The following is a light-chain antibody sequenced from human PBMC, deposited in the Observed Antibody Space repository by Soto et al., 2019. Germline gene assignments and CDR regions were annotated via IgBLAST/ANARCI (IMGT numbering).Light chain of an antibody. Sequence: DIVMTQSPATLSVSQGERATLSCRASESISSNLAWYQQKPGKAPKLLIYGASTMTTGVPARFSGSGSGTEFTLTISSLQPEDVAVFYCQQYNRSPLTFGEGTKLEIK. CDR3: QQYNRSPLT. J-gene: IGKJ2*01. CDR1: ESISSN. V-gene: IGKV3-15*01. CDR2: GAS.